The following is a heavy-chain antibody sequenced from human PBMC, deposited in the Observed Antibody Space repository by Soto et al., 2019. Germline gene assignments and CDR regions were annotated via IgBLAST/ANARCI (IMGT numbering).Heavy chain of an antibody. CDR1: GYTFTSYD. J-gene: IGHJ5*02. Sequence: QVQLVQSGAEVKKPGASVKVSCKASGYTFTSYDINWVRQATGQGLEWMGWMNPNSGNTGYVQKFQGRVTMTRNTSISTAYMELSSLRSEDTAVYYCARVGYCISTSCYDWFDPWGQGTLVTVSS. D-gene: IGHD2-2*01. CDR3: ARVGYCISTSCYDWFDP. CDR2: MNPNSGNT. V-gene: IGHV1-8*01.